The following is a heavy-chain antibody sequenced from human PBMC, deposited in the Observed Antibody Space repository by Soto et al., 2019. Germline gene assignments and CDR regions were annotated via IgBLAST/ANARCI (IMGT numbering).Heavy chain of an antibody. D-gene: IGHD3-22*01. V-gene: IGHV3-48*04. CDR3: AIRASYYDSSGYFDY. Sequence: GGSLRLSCVGSGFTFSSHSMNWVRQAPGTGLEWVAYISSTSSSISYADSVKGRFTISRDNAKNTLYLQMNSLRAEDTAVYYCAIRASYYDSSGYFDYWGQGTLVTSPQ. J-gene: IGHJ4*02. CDR1: GFTFSSHS. CDR2: ISSTSSSI.